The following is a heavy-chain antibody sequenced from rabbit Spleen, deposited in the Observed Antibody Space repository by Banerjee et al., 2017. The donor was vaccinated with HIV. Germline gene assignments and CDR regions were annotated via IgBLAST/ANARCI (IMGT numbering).Heavy chain of an antibody. CDR3: ARWGDGGVYAANALYP. V-gene: IGHV1S40*01. J-gene: IGHJ2*01. D-gene: IGHD6-1*01. Sequence: QSLEESGGDLVKPGTSLTLTCTASGFTLNKYWMGWVRQAPGKGLEWIGDIGTGSGGTTVYASWAKGRFTISKTSSTTVTLQMTSLTAADTATYFCARWGDGGVYAANALYPWGPGTLVT. CDR2: IGTGSGGTT. CDR1: GFTLNKYW.